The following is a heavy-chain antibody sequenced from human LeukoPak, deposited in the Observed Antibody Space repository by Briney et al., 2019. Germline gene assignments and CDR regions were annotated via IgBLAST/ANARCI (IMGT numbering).Heavy chain of an antibody. V-gene: IGHV3-23*01. D-gene: IGHD5-12*01. CDR3: AKGGYDYVELGYFDY. CDR1: GFSFSNYA. Sequence: PGRSLRLSCAASGFSFSNYAMSWVRQAPGKGLEGVSLIISSSGSTFYADSVKGRFTISRDNSKNTLYLQMNSLRAEDTAVYYCAKGGYDYVELGYFDYWGQGTLVTVSS. J-gene: IGHJ4*02. CDR2: IISSSGST.